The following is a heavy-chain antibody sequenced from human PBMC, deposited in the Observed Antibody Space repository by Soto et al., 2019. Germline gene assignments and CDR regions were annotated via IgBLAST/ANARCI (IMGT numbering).Heavy chain of an antibody. CDR2: IRSKAYGGTT. Sequence: GSLSLSCTTSGFTFGDYAMSWSRQAPGKGLEWVGVIRSKAYGGTTDYAASVKGRFTISRDESKSIAYLQMNSLKSEDTGVDYCTKYPYTSRYASYCMDVWGHGTTVTVSS. J-gene: IGHJ6*02. V-gene: IGHV3-49*03. CDR3: TKYPYTSRYASYCMDV. D-gene: IGHD6-13*01. CDR1: GFTFGDYA.